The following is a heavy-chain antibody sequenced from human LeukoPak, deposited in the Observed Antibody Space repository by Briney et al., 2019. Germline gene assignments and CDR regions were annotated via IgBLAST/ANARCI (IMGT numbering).Heavy chain of an antibody. CDR3: AKLGLTGYSSSWYPPHY. J-gene: IGHJ4*02. D-gene: IGHD6-13*01. Sequence: GGSLRLSCAASGFTFSSYSMNWVRQAPGKGLEWVSGISGSGGSTYYADSVKGRFTISRDNSKNTLYLQMNSLRAEDTAVYYCAKLGLTGYSSSWYPPHYWGQGTLVTVSS. V-gene: IGHV3-23*01. CDR1: GFTFSSYS. CDR2: ISGSGGST.